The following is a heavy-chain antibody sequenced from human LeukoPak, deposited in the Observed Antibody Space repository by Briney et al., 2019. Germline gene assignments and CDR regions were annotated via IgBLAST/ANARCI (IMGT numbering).Heavy chain of an antibody. CDR3: ARREGVTKDAFDI. CDR2: INHSGST. J-gene: IGHJ3*02. CDR1: GGSFSGYY. D-gene: IGHD3-10*01. V-gene: IGHV4-34*01. Sequence: PSETLSLTCAVYGGSFSGYYWSWIRQPPGKGLEWIGEINHSGSTNYNPSLKSRVTISVDTSKNQFSLKLSSVTAADTAVYYCARREGVTKDAFDIWGQGTMVTVSS.